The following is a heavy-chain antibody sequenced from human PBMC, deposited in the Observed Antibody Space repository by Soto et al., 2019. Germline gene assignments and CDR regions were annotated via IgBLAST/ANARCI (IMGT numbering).Heavy chain of an antibody. CDR2: TYYRSKWYN. V-gene: IGHV6-1*01. Sequence: SQTLSLTCAISGDSVSSNSAAWNWIRQSPSRGLEWLGRTYYRSKWYNDYAVSVKSRITINPDTSKNQFSLQLNSVTPEDTAVYYCARGQSCSGGSCYPNCFDPWGQGTLVTVSS. CDR1: GDSVSSNSAA. CDR3: ARGQSCSGGSCYPNCFDP. D-gene: IGHD2-15*01. J-gene: IGHJ5*02.